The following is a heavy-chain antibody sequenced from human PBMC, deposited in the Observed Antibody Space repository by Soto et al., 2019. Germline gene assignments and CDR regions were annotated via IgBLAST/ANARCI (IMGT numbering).Heavy chain of an antibody. CDR2: IYYSGST. CDR3: ARHLSRSFNYFDY. CDR1: GGSISSSSYY. D-gene: IGHD6-13*01. Sequence: SETLSLTCTVSGGSISSSSYYWGWIRQPPGKGLEWIGSIYYSGSTYYNPSLKSRVTISVDTSKNQFSLKLSSVTAADTAVYYCARHLSRSFNYFDYWGQGTLVTVSS. V-gene: IGHV4-39*01. J-gene: IGHJ4*02.